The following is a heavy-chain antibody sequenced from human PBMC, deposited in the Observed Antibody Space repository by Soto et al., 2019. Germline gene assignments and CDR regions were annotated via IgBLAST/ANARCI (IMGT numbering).Heavy chain of an antibody. J-gene: IGHJ4*02. Sequence: GGSLRLSCAASGFTLSSYAMSWVRQAPGKGLEWVSAISGSGGSTYYADSVKGRFTISRDNSKNTLYLQMNSLRAEDTAVYYCARRGSGSYYDYWGQGTLVTVSS. CDR3: ARRGSGSYYDY. CDR1: GFTLSSYA. V-gene: IGHV3-23*01. CDR2: ISGSGGST. D-gene: IGHD1-26*01.